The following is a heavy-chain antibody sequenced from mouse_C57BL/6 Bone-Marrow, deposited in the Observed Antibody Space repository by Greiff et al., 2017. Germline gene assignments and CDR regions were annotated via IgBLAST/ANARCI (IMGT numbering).Heavy chain of an antibody. CDR1: GFTFSSYA. V-gene: IGHV5-4*01. J-gene: IGHJ4*01. D-gene: IGHD4-1*01. Sequence: EVKLLESGGGLVKPGGSPKLSCAASGFTFSSYAMSWVRQTPEKRLEWVATISDGGSYTYYPDNVKGRFTISRDNAKNNLYLQMSHLKSEDTAMYYCAREAGKAMDYWGQGTSVTVSS. CDR2: ISDGGSYT. CDR3: AREAGKAMDY.